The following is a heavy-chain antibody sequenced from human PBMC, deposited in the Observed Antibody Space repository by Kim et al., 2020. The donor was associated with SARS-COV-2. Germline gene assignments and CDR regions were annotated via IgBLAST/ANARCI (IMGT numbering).Heavy chain of an antibody. D-gene: IGHD4-17*01. Sequence: ASVKVSCKASGYTFTSYGISWVRQAPGQGLEWMGWISAYNGNTNYAQKLQGRVTMTTDTSTSTAYMELRSLRSDDTAVYYCARVENSLSPDSDDYGDYELFTPDYWGQGTLVTVSS. J-gene: IGHJ4*02. CDR3: ARVENSLSPDSDDYGDYELFTPDY. CDR2: ISAYNGNT. V-gene: IGHV1-18*01. CDR1: GYTFTSYG.